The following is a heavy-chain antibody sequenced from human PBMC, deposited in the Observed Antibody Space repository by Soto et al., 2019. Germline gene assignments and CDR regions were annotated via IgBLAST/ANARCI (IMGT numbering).Heavy chain of an antibody. D-gene: IGHD5-18*01. Sequence: QVQLVQSGAEVKKPGSSVKVSCKASGGTFSSYAISWVRQAPGQGLEWMGGIIPIFGTANYAQKFQGRVTXXAXEYXSTAYMELSSLRSEDTAVYYCAAHRIQLWSQYFDYWGQGTLVTVSS. CDR1: GGTFSSYA. J-gene: IGHJ4*02. CDR3: AAHRIQLWSQYFDY. V-gene: IGHV1-69*12. CDR2: IIPIFGTA.